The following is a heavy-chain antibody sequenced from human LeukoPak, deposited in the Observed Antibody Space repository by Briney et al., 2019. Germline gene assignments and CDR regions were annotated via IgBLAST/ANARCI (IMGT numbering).Heavy chain of an antibody. V-gene: IGHV4-38-2*02. CDR2: IYHSGST. Sequence: SETLSLTCTVSGYSISSGYYWGWIRQPPGKGLEWIGSIYHSGSTYYNPSLKSRVTISVDTSKNQFSLKLSSVTAADTAVYYCARVDGASVSSRGWFDPWGQGTLVTVSS. CDR1: GYSISSGYY. J-gene: IGHJ5*02. CDR3: ARVDGASVSSRGWFDP. D-gene: IGHD4-11*01.